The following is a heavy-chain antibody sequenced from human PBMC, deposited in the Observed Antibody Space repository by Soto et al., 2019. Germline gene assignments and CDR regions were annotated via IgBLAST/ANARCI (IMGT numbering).Heavy chain of an antibody. CDR1: GGSISSYY. Sequence: PSETLSLTCTVSGGSISSYYWSWIRQPPGKGLEWIAYIYYSGSTNYNPSLKSRVTISVDTSKNQFSLKLSSVTAADTAVYYCASSGELLGLGAFDIWGQGTMVTVSS. V-gene: IGHV4-59*01. D-gene: IGHD1-26*01. CDR2: IYYSGST. CDR3: ASSGELLGLGAFDI. J-gene: IGHJ3*02.